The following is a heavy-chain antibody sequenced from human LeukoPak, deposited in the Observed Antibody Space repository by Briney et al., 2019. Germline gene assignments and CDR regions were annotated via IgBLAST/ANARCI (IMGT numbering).Heavy chain of an antibody. D-gene: IGHD3-3*01. CDR3: ARDPTIFPDVASKVDLPRFDY. Sequence: PSETLSLTCTVSGGSISSSSYYWGWIRQPPGKGLEWIGSIYYSGSTYYNPSLKSRVTISVDTSKNQFSLKLSSVTAADTAVYYCARDPTIFPDVASKVDLPRFDYWGQGTLVTVSS. V-gene: IGHV4-39*07. J-gene: IGHJ4*02. CDR2: IYYSGST. CDR1: GGSISSSSYY.